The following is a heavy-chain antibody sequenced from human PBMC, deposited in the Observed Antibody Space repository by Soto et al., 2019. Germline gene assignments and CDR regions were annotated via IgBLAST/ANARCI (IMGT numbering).Heavy chain of an antibody. CDR1: GFIFSNAW. CDR3: TTDQYHGGGGY. D-gene: IGHD3-16*01. V-gene: IGHV3-15*01. J-gene: IGHJ4*02. CDR2: IKSKTDGGTT. Sequence: EVQLVESGGGLVKPGGSLRLSCAASGFIFSNAWMSWVRQAPGKGLEWVGRIKSKTDGGTTDYAAPVKGRFTISRDDSKNTLYLQMNSLKTEDTAVYYCTTDQYHGGGGYWGQGTLVTVSS.